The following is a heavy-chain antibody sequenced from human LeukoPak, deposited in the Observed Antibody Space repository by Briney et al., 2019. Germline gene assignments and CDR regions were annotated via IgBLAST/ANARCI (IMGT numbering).Heavy chain of an antibody. Sequence: SETLSLTCTVSGGSISSYYWSWIRQPPGKGLEWIGYIYYSGSTNYNPSLKSRVTISVDTSKNQFSLKLSSVTAADTAVYYCARPCIAAAHTWFAPWGQGTLVTVSS. J-gene: IGHJ5*02. CDR1: GGSISSYY. CDR3: ARPCIAAAHTWFAP. D-gene: IGHD6-13*01. V-gene: IGHV4-59*12. CDR2: IYYSGST.